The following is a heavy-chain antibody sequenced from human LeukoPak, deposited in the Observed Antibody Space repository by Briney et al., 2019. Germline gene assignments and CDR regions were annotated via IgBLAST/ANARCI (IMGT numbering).Heavy chain of an antibody. J-gene: IGHJ4*02. CDR1: GFTFSSYA. Sequence: PGGSLRLSCAASGFTFSSYAMSWVRQAPGKGLEWVAVISYDGSNKYYADSVKGRFTISRDNSKNTLYLQMNSLRAEDTAVYYCAREDDSSGYPLGYWGQGTLVTVSS. V-gene: IGHV3-30*04. CDR3: AREDDSSGYPLGY. CDR2: ISYDGSNK. D-gene: IGHD3-22*01.